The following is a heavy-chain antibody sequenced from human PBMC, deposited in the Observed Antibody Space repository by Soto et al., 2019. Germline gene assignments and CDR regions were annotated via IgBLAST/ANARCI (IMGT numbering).Heavy chain of an antibody. J-gene: IGHJ6*02. CDR2: TYYRSKWFY. CDR3: ARDLGYCSGGSCHSNGMDV. D-gene: IGHD2-15*01. V-gene: IGHV6-1*01. Sequence: SQTLSLTCAISGDSVSRNSAAWNWIRQSPSRGLEWLGGTYYRSKWFYDYAVSVKSRVAINPDTSKNQFSLHLNSVTPEDTAVYYCARDLGYCSGGSCHSNGMDVWGHGTTVTVSS. CDR1: GDSVSRNSAA.